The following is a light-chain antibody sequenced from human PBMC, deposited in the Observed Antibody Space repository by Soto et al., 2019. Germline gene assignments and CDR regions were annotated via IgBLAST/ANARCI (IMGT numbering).Light chain of an antibody. CDR1: QSVSSSY. Sequence: EIVLTQSPGTLSLSPGERATLSCRASQSVSSSYLAWYQQKPGQAPRLLIYGASSRATGITDRFSGSGSGTDFTLTISRLEPEDFAVYYCQQYGSPWTFGQGT. J-gene: IGKJ1*01. V-gene: IGKV3-20*01. CDR3: QQYGSPWT. CDR2: GAS.